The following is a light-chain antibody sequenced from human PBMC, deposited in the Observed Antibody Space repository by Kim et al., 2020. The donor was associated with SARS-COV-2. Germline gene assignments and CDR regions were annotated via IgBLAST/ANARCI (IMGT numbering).Light chain of an antibody. CDR3: NSRDSNDNVV. V-gene: IGLV3-19*01. Sequence: SSALTQDPAVSVALGQTVRITCQGDSLRSYYATWYQQKPGQAPILVIYGKNNRPSGIPDRFAGSSSGNTASLTITETQAGDEADYYCNSRDSNDNVVFGG. CDR2: GKN. J-gene: IGLJ3*02. CDR1: SLRSYY.